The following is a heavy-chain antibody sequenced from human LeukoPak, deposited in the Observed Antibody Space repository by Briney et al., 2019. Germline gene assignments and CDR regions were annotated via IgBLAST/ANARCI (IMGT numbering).Heavy chain of an antibody. J-gene: IGHJ4*02. CDR2: ITGSGGST. CDR1: GFTFSTYG. CDR3: ARVPATATIDY. D-gene: IGHD2-2*01. Sequence: PGGSQRLSCAASGFTFSTYGMSWVRQAPGKGLEWVSSITGSGGSTYYADSVKGRFTISRDNSKNTLYLQMNSLRAEDTAVYYCARVPATATIDYWGQGTLVTVSS. V-gene: IGHV3-23*01.